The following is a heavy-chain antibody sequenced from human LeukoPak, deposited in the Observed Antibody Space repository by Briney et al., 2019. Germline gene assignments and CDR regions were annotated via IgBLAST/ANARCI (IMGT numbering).Heavy chain of an antibody. J-gene: IGHJ4*02. CDR3: ARVTRWAGLDF. CDR1: GGSISSGDKY. Sequence: SETLSLTCNVSGGSISSGDKYWSWIRQPPGKGLEWIGYIYYSGSTYYNPSLQSRLTISVDTSENQFSLHVTSVTAADTAVYFCARVTRWAGLDFWGQGTLVTVSS. V-gene: IGHV4-30-4*01. D-gene: IGHD2-21*02. CDR2: IYYSGST.